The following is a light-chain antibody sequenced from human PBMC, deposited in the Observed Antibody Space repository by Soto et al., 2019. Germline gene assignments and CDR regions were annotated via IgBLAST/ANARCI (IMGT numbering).Light chain of an antibody. CDR1: SSDVGIYNL. J-gene: IGLJ3*02. CDR2: EVS. CDR3: CSYAGSRTWV. Sequence: QSAPIQPASVSGSPGQSITISCTGTSSDVGIYNLVSWYQHYPGRAPKLLLYEVSKWPSGISHRFSGSKFGNTASLTISGLQAEDEADYYCCSYAGSRTWVFGGGTKLTVL. V-gene: IGLV2-23*02.